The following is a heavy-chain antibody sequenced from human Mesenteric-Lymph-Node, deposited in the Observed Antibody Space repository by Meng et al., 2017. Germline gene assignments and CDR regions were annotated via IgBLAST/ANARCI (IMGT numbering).Heavy chain of an antibody. J-gene: IGHJ6*02. CDR3: ARALAAAGYYYYYYGMDV. CDR1: GFTFSSYW. D-gene: IGHD6-13*01. CDR2: ISSSGSTI. V-gene: IGHV3-48*04. Sequence: GESLKISCAASGFTFSSYWMSWVRQAPGKGLEWVSYISSSGSTIYYADSVKGRFTISRDNAKNSLYLQMNSLRAEDTAVYYCARALAAAGYYYYYYGMDVWGQGTTVTVSS.